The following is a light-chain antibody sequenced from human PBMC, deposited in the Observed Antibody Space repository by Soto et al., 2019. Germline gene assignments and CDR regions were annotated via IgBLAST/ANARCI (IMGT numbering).Light chain of an antibody. CDR3: ISYTGSSTSYV. CDR1: RSDIGSYNY. CDR2: GVS. J-gene: IGLJ1*01. Sequence: QSALTQPASVSGSPGQSITISCSGTRSDIGSYNYVAWYRQFPGKTPKILIYGVSNRPSGVSSRFSGSKSGNTASLTISGLQAEDEADYYCISYTGSSTSYVFGSGTRSPS. V-gene: IGLV2-14*01.